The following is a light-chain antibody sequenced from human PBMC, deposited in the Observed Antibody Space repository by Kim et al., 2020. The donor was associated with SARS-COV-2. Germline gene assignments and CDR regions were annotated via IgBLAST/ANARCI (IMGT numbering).Light chain of an antibody. CDR1: QSVSSY. V-gene: IGKV3-11*01. CDR2: DAS. J-gene: IGKJ4*01. Sequence: EIVLTQSPATLSLSPGERATLSCRASQSVSSYLAWYQQKPGQAPRLLIYDASNRATGIPARFSGSGSGTDFTLTISSLEPEDFAVYYCQQRSNWRSTFGGGTKVDIK. CDR3: QQRSNWRST.